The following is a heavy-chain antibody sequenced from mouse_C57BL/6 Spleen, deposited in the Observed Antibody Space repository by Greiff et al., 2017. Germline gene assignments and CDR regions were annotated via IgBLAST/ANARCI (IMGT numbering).Heavy chain of an antibody. CDR3: ASNYYYGSSYAMDY. CDR1: GYSFTSYY. CDR2: IYPGSGNT. J-gene: IGHJ4*01. V-gene: IGHV1-66*01. Sequence: QVQLQQSGPELVKPGASVKISCKASGYSFTSYYIHWVKQRPGQGLEWIGWIYPGSGNTKYNEKFKGKATLTADTSSSTAYMQLSSLTSEDSAVYYCASNYYYGSSYAMDYWGQGTSVTVSS. D-gene: IGHD1-1*01.